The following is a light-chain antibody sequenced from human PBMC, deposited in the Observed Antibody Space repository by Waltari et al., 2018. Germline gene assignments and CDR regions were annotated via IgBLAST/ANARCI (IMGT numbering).Light chain of an antibody. CDR2: KAS. J-gene: IGKJ1*01. CDR1: QSVSTW. CDR3: QQYNSRSPLT. Sequence: DIQMTQSPSTLSAFVGDRVTITCRASQSVSTWLAWFQQKPGKAPKLVVYKASTLESGVPSRFSGRGSGTEFTLTISSLQPDDFATYYCQQYNSRSPLTFGQATKVEIK. V-gene: IGKV1-5*03.